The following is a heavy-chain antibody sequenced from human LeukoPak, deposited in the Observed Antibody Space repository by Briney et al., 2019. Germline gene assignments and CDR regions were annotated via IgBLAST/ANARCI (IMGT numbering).Heavy chain of an antibody. Sequence: GGSLRLSCAASGFTFSSYGMPWVRQAPGKGLEWVAFIRYDGSNKYYADSVKGRFTISRDNSKNTLYLQMNSLRAEDTAVYYCAKDGQHDSSAHQFDYWGQGTLVTVSS. CDR1: GFTFSSYG. J-gene: IGHJ4*02. CDR3: AKDGQHDSSAHQFDY. D-gene: IGHD3-22*01. CDR2: IRYDGSNK. V-gene: IGHV3-30*02.